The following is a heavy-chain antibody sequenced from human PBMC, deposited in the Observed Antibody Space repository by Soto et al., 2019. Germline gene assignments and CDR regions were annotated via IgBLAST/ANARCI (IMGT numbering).Heavy chain of an antibody. CDR2: IYYSGST. Sequence: LSLTCTVSGGSISSSSYYWGWIRQPPGKGLEWIGSIYYSGSTYYNPSLKSRVTISVDTSKNQFSLKLSSVTAADTAVYYCARLMRLATQAHNYYYGMDVWGQGTTVTVPS. V-gene: IGHV4-39*01. CDR1: GGSISSSSYY. D-gene: IGHD2-8*01. J-gene: IGHJ6*02. CDR3: ARLMRLATQAHNYYYGMDV.